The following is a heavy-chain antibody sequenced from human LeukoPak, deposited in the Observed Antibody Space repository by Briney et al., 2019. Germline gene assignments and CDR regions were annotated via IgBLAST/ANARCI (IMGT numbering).Heavy chain of an antibody. CDR1: GGTFSSYA. CDR2: ISAYNGNT. V-gene: IGHV1-18*01. CDR3: ARKLGCSGGSCYPYYYYYMDV. D-gene: IGHD2-15*01. Sequence: ASVKVSCKASGGTFSSYAISWVRQAPGQGLEWMGWISAYNGNTNYAQKLQGRVTMTTDTSTSTAYMELRSLRSDDTAVYYCARKLGCSGGSCYPYYYYYMDVWGKGTTVTVSS. J-gene: IGHJ6*03.